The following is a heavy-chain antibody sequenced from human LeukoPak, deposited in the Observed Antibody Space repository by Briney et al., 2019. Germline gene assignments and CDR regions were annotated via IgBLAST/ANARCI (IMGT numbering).Heavy chain of an antibody. D-gene: IGHD1-26*01. V-gene: IGHV3-23*01. CDR2: ISNSGGST. Sequence: GGSLRLSCAASGFTFSTYSMIWVRQAPGKGLEWVSVISNSGGSTYYADSVKGRFTISRDNSKNTLYLQMNSLRAEDTAVYYCAKNDQFSGSWYFDCWGQGTLVTVSS. J-gene: IGHJ4*02. CDR3: AKNDQFSGSWYFDC. CDR1: GFTFSTYS.